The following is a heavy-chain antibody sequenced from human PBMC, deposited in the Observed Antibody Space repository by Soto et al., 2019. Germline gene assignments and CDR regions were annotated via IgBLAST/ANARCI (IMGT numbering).Heavy chain of an antibody. CDR1: GGSISSNKW. CDR2: IYHSGST. D-gene: IGHD5-12*01. V-gene: IGHV4-4*02. J-gene: IGHJ4*02. CDR3: AGNIVATISSFDY. Sequence: QVQLQESGPGLVKPSETLSLTCAVYGGSISSNKWWSWVRQPPGKGLEWIGEIYHSGSTNYNPSLKSRVTISLDKSKNQFSLKLTSVTAADSAVYYCAGNIVATISSFDYWGQGTLVTVSS.